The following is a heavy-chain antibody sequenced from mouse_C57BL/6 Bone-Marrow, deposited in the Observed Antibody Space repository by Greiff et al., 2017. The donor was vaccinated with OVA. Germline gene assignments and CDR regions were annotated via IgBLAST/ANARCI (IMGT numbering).Heavy chain of an antibody. CDR3: AREYYGSSHFDY. Sequence: EVQVVESGPVLVKPGASVKMSCKASGYTFTDYYMNWVKQSHGKSLEWIGVINPYNGGTSYNQKFKGKATLTVDKSSSTAYMELNSLTSEDSAVDYCAREYYGSSHFDYWGQGTTLTVSS. V-gene: IGHV1-19*01. CDR2: INPYNGGT. CDR1: GYTFTDYY. J-gene: IGHJ2*01. D-gene: IGHD1-1*01.